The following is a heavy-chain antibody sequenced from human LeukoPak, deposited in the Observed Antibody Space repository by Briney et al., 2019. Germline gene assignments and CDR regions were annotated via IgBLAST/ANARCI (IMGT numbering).Heavy chain of an antibody. CDR1: GFTFSSYA. Sequence: GGSLRLSCAASGFTFSSYAMHWVRQAPGKGLEWVAVISYDGSNKYYADSVKGRFTISRDNSKNTLYLQMNSLRAEDTAVYYCARDLGYSNPNHFDYWGQGTLVTVSS. CDR2: ISYDGSNK. D-gene: IGHD4-11*01. V-gene: IGHV3-30*01. J-gene: IGHJ4*02. CDR3: ARDLGYSNPNHFDY.